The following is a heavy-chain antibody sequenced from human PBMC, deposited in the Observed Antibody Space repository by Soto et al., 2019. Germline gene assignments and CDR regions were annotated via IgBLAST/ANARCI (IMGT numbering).Heavy chain of an antibody. J-gene: IGHJ4*02. D-gene: IGHD4-17*01. V-gene: IGHV3-74*01. CDR1: GFTFSSYH. Sequence: EVQLVESGGGLVQPEGSLRLSCAASGFTFSSYHMHWVRQAPGKGLVWISRIKTDGSFSSYADSVKGRFTISRDNAKNTLFLQMNSLRDDDTAVYYCARGYYGDPPALDYWGQGTLVSVSS. CDR3: ARGYYGDPPALDY. CDR2: IKTDGSFS.